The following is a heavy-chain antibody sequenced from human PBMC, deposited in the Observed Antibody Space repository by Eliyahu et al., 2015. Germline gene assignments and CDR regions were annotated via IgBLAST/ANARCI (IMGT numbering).Heavy chain of an antibody. J-gene: IGHJ6*02. CDR3: ACVDTAMGLPLYGMDV. Sequence: EVQLVQSGAEVXKPGESLRISCXXSGYXFTSYWISWVRQMPGKGLEWMGRIGPSDSYTNYSPSFQGHVTISADKSISTAYLQWSSLKASDTAMYYCACVDTAMGLPLYGMDVWGQGTTVTVSS. V-gene: IGHV5-10-1*03. D-gene: IGHD5-18*01. CDR1: GYXFTSYW. CDR2: IGPSDSYT.